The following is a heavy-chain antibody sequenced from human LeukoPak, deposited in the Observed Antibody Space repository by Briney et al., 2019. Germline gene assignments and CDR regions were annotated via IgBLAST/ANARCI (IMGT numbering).Heavy chain of an antibody. V-gene: IGHV4-39*07. CDR1: GGSISSNNYY. D-gene: IGHD1-26*01. J-gene: IGHJ6*03. CDR2: IYYSGST. CDR3: ARDFTDSGSSLVYYYYYYMDV. Sequence: SETLSLTCTVSGGSISSNNYYWGWIRQSPGKGLEWIGSIYYSGSTNYNPSLKSRVTMSVDTSKNQFSPKLSSVTAADTAVYYCARDFTDSGSSLVYYYYYYMDVWGKGTTVTVSS.